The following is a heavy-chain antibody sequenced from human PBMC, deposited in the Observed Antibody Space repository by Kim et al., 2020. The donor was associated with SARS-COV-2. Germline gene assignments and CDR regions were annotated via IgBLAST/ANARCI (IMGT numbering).Heavy chain of an antibody. D-gene: IGHD3-16*02. V-gene: IGHV3-33*08. J-gene: IGHJ4*02. CDR2: IWYDGSNK. CDR1: GFTFSSYG. Sequence: GGSLRLSCAASGFTFSSYGMHWVRQAPGKGLEWVAVIWYDGSNKYYADSVKGRFTISRDNSKNTLYLQMNSLRAEDTAVYYCARGGGVIVMNFDYWGQGTLVTVSS. CDR3: ARGGGVIVMNFDY.